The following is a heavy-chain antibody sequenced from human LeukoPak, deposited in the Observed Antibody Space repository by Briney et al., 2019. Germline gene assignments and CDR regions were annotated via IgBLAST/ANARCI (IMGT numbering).Heavy chain of an antibody. D-gene: IGHD2-8*01. Sequence: GGSLRLSCAASGFTFSSYSINWVRQAPGKGLEWVSAISGSGGSTYYADSVKGRFTISRDNSKDTLYLQMNSLRALKTAVHYCAKTVGYCTNGVCYNFDYWGQGTLVTVSS. V-gene: IGHV3-23*01. J-gene: IGHJ4*02. CDR1: GFTFSSYS. CDR3: AKTVGYCTNGVCYNFDY. CDR2: ISGSGGST.